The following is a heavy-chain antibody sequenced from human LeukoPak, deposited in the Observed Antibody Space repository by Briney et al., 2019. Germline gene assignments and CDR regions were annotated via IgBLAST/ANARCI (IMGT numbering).Heavy chain of an antibody. CDR3: ARDRGDDY. CDR1: GFTFSSYS. CDR2: ISSSSSYI. V-gene: IGHV3-21*01. Sequence: GGSLRLSCAASGFTFSSYSMNWVRQAPGKGLEWVSSISSSSSYICYADSVKGRFTISRDNAKNSLYLQMNSLRAEDTAVYYCARDRGDDYWGQGTLVTVSS. J-gene: IGHJ4*02. D-gene: IGHD3-10*01.